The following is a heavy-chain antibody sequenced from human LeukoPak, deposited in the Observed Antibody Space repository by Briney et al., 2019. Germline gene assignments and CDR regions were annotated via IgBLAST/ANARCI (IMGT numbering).Heavy chain of an antibody. CDR3: RYKAVGTTGGGFDY. D-gene: IGHD1-26*01. V-gene: IGHV3-7*01. Sequence: GGSLRLSCVASGFTFTNYWMSWVRQAPGKGLEGVASIKQDGSEKYYVDSVRGRFTISRDNAKNSLYLQMNSLRAEDTAVYYCRYKAVGTTGGGFDYWGQGTLVTVSS. CDR1: GFTFTNYW. CDR2: IKQDGSEK. J-gene: IGHJ4*02.